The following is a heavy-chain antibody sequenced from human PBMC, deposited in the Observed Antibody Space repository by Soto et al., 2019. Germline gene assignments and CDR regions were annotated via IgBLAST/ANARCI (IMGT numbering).Heavy chain of an antibody. CDR2: IYYSGSI. J-gene: IGHJ4*02. CDR3: ARLAMDDYGDDDIDY. Sequence: PSETLSLTCTVSGGSISKSTYYWGWIRQPPGKGLEWIGSIYYSGSIYYNPSLKSRVTISVDTSKNQFSLKLISVTAADTAVYYCARLAMDDYGDDDIDYWGQGTLVTVSS. V-gene: IGHV4-39*01. CDR1: GGSISKSTYY. D-gene: IGHD4-17*01.